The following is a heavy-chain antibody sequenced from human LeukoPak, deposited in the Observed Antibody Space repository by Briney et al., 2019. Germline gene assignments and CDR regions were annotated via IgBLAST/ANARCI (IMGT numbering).Heavy chain of an antibody. V-gene: IGHV1-2*02. D-gene: IGHD5-12*01. CDR2: INPNSGGT. Sequence: ASVKVSCKASGYTFTGYYMHWVRQAPGQGLEWMGWINPNSGGTNYAQKFQGRVTMTRDTSISTAYMELSRLRSDDTAVYYCARGYSGYLYYYYMDVWGKGTTVTISS. CDR1: GYTFTGYY. J-gene: IGHJ6*03. CDR3: ARGYSGYLYYYYMDV.